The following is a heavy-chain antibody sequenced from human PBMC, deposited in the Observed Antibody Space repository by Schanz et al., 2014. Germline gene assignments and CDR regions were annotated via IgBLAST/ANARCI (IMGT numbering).Heavy chain of an antibody. J-gene: IGHJ4*02. CDR2: ISSSSSYI. Sequence: EVQLVESGGGLVKPGGSLRLSCAASGFTFSSYGMNWVRQAPGKGLEWVSYISSSSSYIYYADSMKGRFTISRDNAKNSLYLQMNSVSAEDTALYYCAKDIRIRLFFQFDSWGQGTLVTVSS. CDR1: GFTFSSYG. D-gene: IGHD3-3*01. V-gene: IGHV3-21*04. CDR3: AKDIRIRLFFQFDS.